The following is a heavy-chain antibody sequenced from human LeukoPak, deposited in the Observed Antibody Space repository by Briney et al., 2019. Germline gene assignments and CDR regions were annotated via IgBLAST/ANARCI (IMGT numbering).Heavy chain of an antibody. CDR3: ASRYYYDSHGHYHFDY. Sequence: HGESLKTSCKGSGYNFIKYWIGWVRQMPGKGLEWMGIIYPGDCDTRYSPSFQGQATISADKSITTTYLQWSSLKASDTAMYYCASRYYYDSHGHYHFDYWGQGTLVTVSS. V-gene: IGHV5-51*01. J-gene: IGHJ4*02. CDR2: IYPGDCDT. CDR1: GYNFIKYW. D-gene: IGHD3-22*01.